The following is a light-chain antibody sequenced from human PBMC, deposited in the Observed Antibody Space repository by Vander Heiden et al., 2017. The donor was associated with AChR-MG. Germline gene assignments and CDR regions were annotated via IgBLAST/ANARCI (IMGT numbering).Light chain of an antibody. J-gene: IGLJ1*01. CDR2: DVN. Sequence: QSAFTHPAPVPGLPGQSITIPSTGPSSAVAYDYVSWYQQHPGKAPKLLIYDVNHRPSGVSDRFSGSQSGNTASLTISGLQAEDEANYYCSSYTNTNFVFGTGTRVTVL. CDR1: SSAVAYDY. V-gene: IGLV2-14*01. CDR3: SSYTNTNFV.